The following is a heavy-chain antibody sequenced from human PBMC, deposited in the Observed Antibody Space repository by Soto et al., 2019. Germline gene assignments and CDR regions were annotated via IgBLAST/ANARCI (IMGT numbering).Heavy chain of an antibody. V-gene: IGHV3-30-3*01. J-gene: IGHJ4*02. CDR1: GLTFRSYA. CDR2: ISYDGSNK. D-gene: IGHD2-21*02. CDR3: ARAGYGGNSFYFDY. Sequence: PGGSLRLSCAASGLTFRSYAIHWVRQAPGKGLEWVAVISYDGSNKYYADSMEGRFTISRDNSKNTLYLQMNSLRAEDTAVYYCARAGYGGNSFYFDYWGQGTLVTSPQ.